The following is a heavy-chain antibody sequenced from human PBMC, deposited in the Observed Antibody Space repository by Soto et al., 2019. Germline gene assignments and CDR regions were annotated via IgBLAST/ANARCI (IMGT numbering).Heavy chain of an antibody. J-gene: IGHJ4*02. V-gene: IGHV1-18*01. CDR3: ARGRYGDY. Sequence: QVHLVQSGAEVKKPGASVKVSCKGSGYTFTSSGITWVRQAPGQGLEWMGWISAHNGNTDYAQKLQGRVTVTRDTSTSTAYMELRSLRSDDTAVYYCARGRYGDYWGQGALLTVSS. CDR2: ISAHNGNT. D-gene: IGHD1-1*01. CDR1: GYTFTSSG.